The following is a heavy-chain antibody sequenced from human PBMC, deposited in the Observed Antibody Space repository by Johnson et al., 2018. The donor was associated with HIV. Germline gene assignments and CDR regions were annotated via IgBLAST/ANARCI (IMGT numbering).Heavy chain of an antibody. D-gene: IGHD6-13*01. V-gene: IGHV3-66*02. CDR2: IYSGGST. Sequence: VQLVESGGGLVQPGGSLRLSCAASGFTVSSNYMSWVRQGPGKRLEWVSVIYSGGSTYYADSVKGRFTISRDNSKNTLYLQMNSLRAEDTAVYHCARDLSEGGSWYRDGLYIWGQGTVVTVSA. CDR3: ARDLSEGGSWYRDGLYI. J-gene: IGHJ3*02. CDR1: GFTVSSNY.